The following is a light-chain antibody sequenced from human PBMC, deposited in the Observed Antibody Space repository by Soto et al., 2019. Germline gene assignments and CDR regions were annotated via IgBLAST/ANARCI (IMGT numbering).Light chain of an antibody. CDR3: QSYDSSLSGSNDVV. CDR2: GNS. J-gene: IGLJ2*01. CDR1: SSNIGAGYD. V-gene: IGLV1-40*01. Sequence: QSVLTQPPSVSGAPGQRVTISCTWSSSNIGAGYDVHWYQQLPGTAPKLLIYGNSNRPSGVPDRFSGSKSGTSASLAITGLQAEDEADYYCQSYDSSLSGSNDVVFGGGTQLTVL.